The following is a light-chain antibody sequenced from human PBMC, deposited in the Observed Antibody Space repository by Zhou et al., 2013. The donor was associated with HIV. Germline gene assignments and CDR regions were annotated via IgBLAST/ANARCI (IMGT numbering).Light chain of an antibody. Sequence: EIVLTQSPGTLSLSPGERATLSCRASQSVSNSYLAWYQQKPGQAPRLLIYGASSRATGIPDRFSGSGSGTDFTLTISRVEADDVGIYYCMQAINLRTFGQGTKLEI. CDR3: MQAINLRT. CDR1: QSVSNSY. CDR2: GAS. V-gene: IGKV3-20*01. J-gene: IGKJ1*01.